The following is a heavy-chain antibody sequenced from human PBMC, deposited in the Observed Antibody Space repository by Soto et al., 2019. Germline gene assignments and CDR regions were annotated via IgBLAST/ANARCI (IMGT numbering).Heavy chain of an antibody. CDR2: INPNSGGT. CDR1: GYNFRGYY. CDR3: AVGPHESDGVDV. Sequence: AASVKVSCKTSGYNFRGYYIHWVRQAPGQGLEWMGWINPNSGGTNYAQTFQGRVTMTRDTSISTAYMELSRLRFDDTASYYCAVGPHESDGVDVWGQGTTVTVSS. V-gene: IGHV1-2*02. J-gene: IGHJ6*02.